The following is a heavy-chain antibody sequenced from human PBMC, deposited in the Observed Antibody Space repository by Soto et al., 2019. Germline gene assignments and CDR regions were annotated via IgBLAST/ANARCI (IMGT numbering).Heavy chain of an antibody. CDR1: GFTFSSCA. CDR3: AKHAGTRQVYY. CDR2: ISGGGDST. V-gene: IGHV3-23*01. Sequence: EVQLLESWGGLVQPGGSLRLSCAASGFTFSSCAMSWVRQAPGKGLEWVSGISGGGDSTYYADSVKGRFTISRDNSKNTLYLQVNSLRAEDTAVYYCAKHAGTRQVYYWGQGTLVTVSS. J-gene: IGHJ4*02.